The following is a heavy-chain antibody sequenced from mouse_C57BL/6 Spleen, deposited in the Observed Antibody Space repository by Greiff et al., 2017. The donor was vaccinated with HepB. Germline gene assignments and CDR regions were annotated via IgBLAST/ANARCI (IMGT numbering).Heavy chain of an antibody. J-gene: IGHJ3*01. CDR1: GFSLTSYG. CDR2: IWSDGST. Sequence: VKLMESGPGLVAPSQSLSITCTVSGFSLTSYGVHWVRQPPGKGLEWLVVIWSDGSTTYNSALKSRLSISKDNSKSQVFLKMNSLQTDDTAMYYCARGDSNYGAWFAYWGQGTLVTVSA. V-gene: IGHV2-6*03. D-gene: IGHD2-5*01. CDR3: ARGDSNYGAWFAY.